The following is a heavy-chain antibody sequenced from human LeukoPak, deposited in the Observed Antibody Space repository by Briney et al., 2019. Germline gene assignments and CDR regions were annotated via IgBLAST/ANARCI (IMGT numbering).Heavy chain of an antibody. CDR3: ARDSPYFDWFLGVTHDPFDY. V-gene: IGHV1-18*04. CDR1: GYTFTSYG. Sequence: ASVKVSCKASGYTFTSYGISWVRQAPGQGLEWVGWISAYNGNTNYAQKLQGRVTMTTDTSTSTAYMELRSLRSDDTAVYYCARDSPYFDWFLGVTHDPFDYWGQGTLVTVSS. J-gene: IGHJ4*02. CDR2: ISAYNGNT. D-gene: IGHD3-9*01.